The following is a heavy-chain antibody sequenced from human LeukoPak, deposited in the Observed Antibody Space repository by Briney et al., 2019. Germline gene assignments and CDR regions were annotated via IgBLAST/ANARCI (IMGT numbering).Heavy chain of an antibody. V-gene: IGHV7-4-1*01. D-gene: IGHD5-18*01. Sequence: ASVKVSCKASGYTFTSYAMNWVRQAPGQGLEWMGWINTNTGNPTYAQGFTGRFVFSLDTSVSTAYLQICSLKAEDTAVYYCARGYEYSYGILYYYYGMDVWGQGTTVTVSS. CDR1: GYTFTSYA. J-gene: IGHJ6*02. CDR3: ARGYEYSYGILYYYYGMDV. CDR2: INTNTGNP.